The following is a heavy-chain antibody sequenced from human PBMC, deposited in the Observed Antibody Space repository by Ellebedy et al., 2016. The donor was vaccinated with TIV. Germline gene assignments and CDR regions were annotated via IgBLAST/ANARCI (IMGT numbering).Heavy chain of an antibody. CDR2: FVPALGLA. D-gene: IGHD3-9*01. J-gene: IGHJ4*02. CDR3: ARGNFQEASGGTILRQN. Sequence: ASVKVSCKVSGGTFNNYAINWVRQAPGQGLEWMGRFVPALGLANYADKFQDRVTISADRSTATVYMDVDSLRSEDTAVYFCARGNFQEASGGTILRQNWGQGNLVTVSS. V-gene: IGHV1-69*04. CDR1: GGTFNNYA.